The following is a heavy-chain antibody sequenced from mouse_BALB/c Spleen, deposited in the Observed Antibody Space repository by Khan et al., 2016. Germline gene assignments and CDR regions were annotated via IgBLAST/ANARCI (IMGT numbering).Heavy chain of an antibody. CDR1: GYSITSDYA. V-gene: IGHV3-2*02. CDR3: ARGYGKAWFAY. J-gene: IGHJ3*01. Sequence: EVQLQESGPGLVKPSQSLSLTCTVTGYSITSDYAWNWIRHFPGNKLEWMGYISYSGSTSYNPSLKSRISITRDTAKNQFFLQLNSVTTEDTATDYCARGYGKAWFAYWGQGTLVTVSA. CDR2: ISYSGST. D-gene: IGHD2-1*01.